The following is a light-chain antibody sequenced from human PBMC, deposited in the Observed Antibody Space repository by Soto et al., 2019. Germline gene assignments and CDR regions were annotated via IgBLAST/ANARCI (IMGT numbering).Light chain of an antibody. Sequence: QSALTQPASVSGSPGQSITISCTGTSSDVGGYNYVSWYQQHPGKAPKLMIYEVSNRHSGVSNRFSGSKSGNTAYLTISGLQAEDEADYYCSSYTSSSTHWVFGTGTKLTVL. CDR2: EVS. V-gene: IGLV2-14*01. CDR1: SSDVGGYNY. J-gene: IGLJ1*01. CDR3: SSYTSSSTHWV.